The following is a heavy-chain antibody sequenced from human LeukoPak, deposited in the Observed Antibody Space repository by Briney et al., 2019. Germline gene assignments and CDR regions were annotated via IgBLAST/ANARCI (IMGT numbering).Heavy chain of an antibody. Sequence: PSETLSLTCTVSSYSISSGYYWGWIRQPPGKGLEWIGSIYHSGSTYYNPYLKSRVTISVDTSKNQFSLKLSSVTAADTAVYYCARVNSCSSTSCPYYYYYMDVWGKGTTVTVSS. CDR2: IYHSGST. CDR3: ARVNSCSSTSCPYYYYYMDV. CDR1: SYSISSGYY. D-gene: IGHD2-2*01. J-gene: IGHJ6*03. V-gene: IGHV4-38-2*02.